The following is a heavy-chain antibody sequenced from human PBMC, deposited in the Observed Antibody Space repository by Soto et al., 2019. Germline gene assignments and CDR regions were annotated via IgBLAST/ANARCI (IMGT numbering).Heavy chain of an antibody. CDR1: GASIRSYY. Sequence: PSETLSLTCSVSGASIRSYYWTWIRQPPGKGLEWIAYMYYRGSINYNPSLKSRVTISVDTSKNQFSLKLRSVTAADTAIYYCARLKWDLLPAGFDIWGQGTLVTVSS. D-gene: IGHD1-26*01. CDR2: MYYRGSI. J-gene: IGHJ3*02. CDR3: ARLKWDLLPAGFDI. V-gene: IGHV4-59*01.